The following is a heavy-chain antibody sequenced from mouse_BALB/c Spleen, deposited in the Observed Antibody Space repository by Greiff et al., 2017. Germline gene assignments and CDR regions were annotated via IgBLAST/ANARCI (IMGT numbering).Heavy chain of an antibody. CDR3: ATARATSMDY. D-gene: IGHD3-1*01. CDR2: IDPANGNT. CDR1: GFNIKDTY. J-gene: IGHJ4*01. Sequence: EVKLMESGAELVKPGASVKLSCTASGFNIKDTYMHWVKQRPEQGLEWIGRIDPANGNTKYDPKFQGKATITADTSSNTAYLQLSSLTSEDTAVYYCATARATSMDYWGQGTSVTVSS. V-gene: IGHV14-3*02.